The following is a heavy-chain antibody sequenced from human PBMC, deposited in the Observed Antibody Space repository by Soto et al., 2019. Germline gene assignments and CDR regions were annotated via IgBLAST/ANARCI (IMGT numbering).Heavy chain of an antibody. CDR2: IYSGGST. Sequence: GGSLRLSCAASGFTVSSNYMSWVRQAPGKGLEWVSVIYSGGSTYYADSVKGRFTISRDNSKNTLYLQMNSLRAEDTAVYYWARERVTPRTGRYFDYWGQGTLVTVSS. V-gene: IGHV3-66*01. CDR1: GFTVSSNY. J-gene: IGHJ4*02. D-gene: IGHD2-21*02. CDR3: ARERVTPRTGRYFDY.